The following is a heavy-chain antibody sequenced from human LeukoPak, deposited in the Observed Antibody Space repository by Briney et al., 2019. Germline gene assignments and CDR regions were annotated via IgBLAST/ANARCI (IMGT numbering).Heavy chain of an antibody. CDR2: ISYDGSNK. D-gene: IGHD6-13*01. V-gene: IGHV3-30*18. Sequence: PGGSLRLSCAASGFTFSSYGMPWVRQAPGKGLEWVAVISYDGSNKYYADSVKGRFTISRDNSKNTLYLQMNSLRAEDTAVYYCAKNCPVAESSWYLNGCDYWGQGTLVTVSS. CDR1: GFTFSSYG. CDR3: AKNCPVAESSWYLNGCDY. J-gene: IGHJ4*02.